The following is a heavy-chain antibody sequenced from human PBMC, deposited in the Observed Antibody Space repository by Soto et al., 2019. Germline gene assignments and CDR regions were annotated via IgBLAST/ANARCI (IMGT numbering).Heavy chain of an antibody. Sequence: SETLSLTCTVSGGSISSYYWSWIRQPPGKGLEWIGYIYYSGSTNYNPSLKSRVTISVDTSKNQFSLKLSSVTAADTAVYYCARPKTIGAAAGKGWFDHWGQGTLVT. CDR1: GGSISSYY. D-gene: IGHD6-13*01. CDR3: ARPKTIGAAAGKGWFDH. J-gene: IGHJ5*02. CDR2: IYYSGST. V-gene: IGHV4-59*08.